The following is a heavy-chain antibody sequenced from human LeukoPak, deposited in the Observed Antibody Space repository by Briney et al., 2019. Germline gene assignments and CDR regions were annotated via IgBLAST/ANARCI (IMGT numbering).Heavy chain of an antibody. V-gene: IGHV3-23*01. Sequence: GGSLRLSCAASGFTFSSYAMSWVRQAPGKGLEWVSAISGSGGSTYYADSVKGRFTISRDNSKNTLYLQMNSLRAEDTAVYYCANGADSSGYYPEDYFDYWGQGTLVTVSS. D-gene: IGHD3-22*01. J-gene: IGHJ4*02. CDR3: ANGADSSGYYPEDYFDY. CDR1: GFTFSSYA. CDR2: ISGSGGST.